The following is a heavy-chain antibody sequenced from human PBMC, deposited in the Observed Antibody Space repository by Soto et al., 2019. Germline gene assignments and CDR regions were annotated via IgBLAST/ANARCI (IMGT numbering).Heavy chain of an antibody. D-gene: IGHD2-2*02. Sequence: SETLSLTCAVYGGSFSGYYWSWIRQPPGKGLEWIGEINHSGSTNYNPSLKSRVTISVDTSKNQFSLKLSSVTAADTAVYYCARGSTKPAAILGLYYYGMDVWGQGTTVTVSS. CDR2: INHSGST. CDR1: GGSFSGYY. J-gene: IGHJ6*02. V-gene: IGHV4-34*01. CDR3: ARGSTKPAAILGLYYYGMDV.